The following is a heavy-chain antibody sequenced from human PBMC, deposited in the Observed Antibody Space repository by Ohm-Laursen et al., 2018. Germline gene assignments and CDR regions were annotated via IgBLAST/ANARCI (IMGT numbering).Heavy chain of an antibody. J-gene: IGHJ4*02. CDR1: GYTFTGYY. CDR2: IHPNTGGT. V-gene: IGHV1-2*02. Sequence: GSSVKVSCKASGYTFTGYYIHWVRQAPGQGLQWMGWIHPNTGGTNYAQRFQDRVTLTRDTSISTAFMELRRLTSDDTAMYYCARGQPIDFWGQGTLVTVSS. CDR3: ARGQPIDF.